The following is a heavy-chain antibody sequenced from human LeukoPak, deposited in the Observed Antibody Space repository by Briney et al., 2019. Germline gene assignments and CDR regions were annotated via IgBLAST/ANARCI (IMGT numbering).Heavy chain of an antibody. V-gene: IGHV1-69*06. D-gene: IGHD3-10*01. CDR3: ARGLIGGSGSFDAFDI. CDR1: GGTFSSYA. J-gene: IGHJ3*02. CDR2: IIPIVGTA. Sequence: SVKVSCKASGGTFSSYAISWVRQARGQGLEWMGGIIPIVGTANYAQKFQGRVTITADKSTSTAYMELSSLRSEDTAVYYCARGLIGGSGSFDAFDIWGQGTMVTVSS.